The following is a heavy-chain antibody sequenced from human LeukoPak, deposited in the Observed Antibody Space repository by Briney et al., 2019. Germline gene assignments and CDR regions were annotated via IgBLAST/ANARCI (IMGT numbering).Heavy chain of an antibody. J-gene: IGHJ5*02. CDR3: ARGYEYGWFDP. Sequence: VASVKVSCKASGYTFTDCYLHWVRQAPGQGLEWMGWINRKNGGTNYAQKFQGRVTMTRDTYITTANMEQSRLRSDDMAVYYCARGYEYGWFDPWGQGTLVTVSS. CDR1: GYTFTDCY. V-gene: IGHV1-2*02. CDR2: INRKNGGT. D-gene: IGHD3-16*01.